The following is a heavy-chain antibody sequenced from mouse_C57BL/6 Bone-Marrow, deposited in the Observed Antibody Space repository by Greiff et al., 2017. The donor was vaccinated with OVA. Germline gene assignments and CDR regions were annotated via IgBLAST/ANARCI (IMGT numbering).Heavy chain of an antibody. J-gene: IGHJ4*01. V-gene: IGHV1-26*01. CDR2: INPNNGGT. CDR1: GYTFTDYY. CDR3: VNYRYAMDY. Sequence: VQLQQSGPELVKPGASVKISCKASGYTFTDYYMNWVKQSHGKSLEWIGDINPNNGGTSYNQKFKGKATLTVDKSSSTAYMELRSLTSEDSAVYYCVNYRYAMDYWGQGTSVTVSS. D-gene: IGHD2-1*01.